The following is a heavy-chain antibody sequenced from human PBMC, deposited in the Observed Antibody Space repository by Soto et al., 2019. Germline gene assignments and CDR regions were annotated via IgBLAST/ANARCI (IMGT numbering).Heavy chain of an antibody. D-gene: IGHD3-16*01. CDR3: ARRLWGFDAFDI. V-gene: IGHV4-59*01. Sequence: ETLSLTCTVSGGSISSYYWSWIRQPPGKGLEWIGYIYYSGSTNYNPSLKSRVTISVDTSKNQFSLKLSSVTAADTAVYYCARRLWGFDAFDIWGQGTMVTVSS. CDR2: IYYSGST. J-gene: IGHJ3*02. CDR1: GGSISSYY.